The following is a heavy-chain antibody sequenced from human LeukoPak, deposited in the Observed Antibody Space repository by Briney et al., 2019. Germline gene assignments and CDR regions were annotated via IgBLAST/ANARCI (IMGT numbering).Heavy chain of an antibody. J-gene: IGHJ4*02. CDR1: GFTFSSYG. CDR2: ISWNSGSI. Sequence: GRSLRLSCAASGFTFSSYGMHWVRQAPGKGLEWVSGISWNSGSIGYADPVKGRFTISRDNAKNSLYLQMNSLRAEDTALYYCAKDDNYYDSSGPFDYWGQGTLVTVSS. CDR3: AKDDNYYDSSGPFDY. D-gene: IGHD3-22*01. V-gene: IGHV3-9*01.